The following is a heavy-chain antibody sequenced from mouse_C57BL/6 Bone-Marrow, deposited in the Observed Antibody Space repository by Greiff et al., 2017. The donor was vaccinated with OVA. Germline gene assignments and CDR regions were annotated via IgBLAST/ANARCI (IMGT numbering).Heavy chain of an antibody. J-gene: IGHJ1*03. CDR1: GYTFTNYW. D-gene: IGHD1-1*01. CDR3: ARYYYGSSHWYCDV. CDR2: IYPGGGYT. Sequence: QVQLQQSGAELVRPGTSVKMSCKASGYTFTNYWIGWAKQRPGHGLEWIGDIYPGGGYTNYNEKFKGKATLTADKSSSTAYMQVSSLTSEDSAMYYGARYYYGSSHWYCDVWGTGTTVTVSS. V-gene: IGHV1-63*01.